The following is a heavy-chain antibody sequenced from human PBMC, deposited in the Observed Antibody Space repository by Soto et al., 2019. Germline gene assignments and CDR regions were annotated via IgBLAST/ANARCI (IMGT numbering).Heavy chain of an antibody. Sequence: ASVKVSCKASGYTFTSYAMHWVRQAPGQRLEGMGWINAGNGNTKYSQKFQGRVTMTTDTSTRTAYMELKSLRSDDTAVYYCAREGYYSGSGSYSPPRYYGMDVWGQGTTVTVSS. CDR1: GYTFTSYA. D-gene: IGHD3-10*01. CDR3: AREGYYSGSGSYSPPRYYGMDV. J-gene: IGHJ6*02. V-gene: IGHV1-3*01. CDR2: INAGNGNT.